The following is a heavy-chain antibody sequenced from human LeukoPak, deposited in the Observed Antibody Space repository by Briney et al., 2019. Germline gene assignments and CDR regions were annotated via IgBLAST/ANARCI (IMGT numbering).Heavy chain of an antibody. CDR3: ARLLLWFGESTGGLDY. CDR1: GGSISSYY. V-gene: IGHV4-59*01. Sequence: SETLSLTCTVSGGSISSYYWSWIRQPPGKGLEWIGYIYYSGGTDYNPSLKSRVTISVDTSKNQFSLKLSSVTAADTAVYYCARLLLWFGESTGGLDYWGQGTLVTVSS. CDR2: IYYSGGT. J-gene: IGHJ4*02. D-gene: IGHD3-10*01.